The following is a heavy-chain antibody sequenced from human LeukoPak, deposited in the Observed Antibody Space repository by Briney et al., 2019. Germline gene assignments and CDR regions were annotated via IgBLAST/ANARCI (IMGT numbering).Heavy chain of an antibody. D-gene: IGHD3-22*01. CDR2: ISYDGSNK. V-gene: IGHV3-30*03. Sequence: GGSLRLSCAASGFTFSSYAMSWVRQAPGKGLEWVAVISYDGSNKYYADSVKGRFTISRDNSKNTLYLQMNSLRAEDTAVYYCARDYYYDSSGYYYEPDAFDIWGQGTMVTVSS. CDR1: GFTFSSYA. J-gene: IGHJ3*02. CDR3: ARDYYYDSSGYYYEPDAFDI.